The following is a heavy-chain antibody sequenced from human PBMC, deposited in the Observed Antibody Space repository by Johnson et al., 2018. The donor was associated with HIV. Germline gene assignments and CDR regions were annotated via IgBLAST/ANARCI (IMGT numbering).Heavy chain of an antibody. D-gene: IGHD2-21*02. CDR3: ARPHIVVVTAGYAFDI. CDR1: GFTFSTYA. J-gene: IGHJ3*02. Sequence: VQLVESGGGLIQPGGSLRLSCAASGFTFSTYAMSWVRQAPGRGLEWVSAISGGGGSTYYADSVQGRFTISRDNSKNTLYLQMNSLRAEDTAVYYCARPHIVVVTAGYAFDIWGQGTMVIVSS. CDR2: ISGGGGST. V-gene: IGHV3-23*04.